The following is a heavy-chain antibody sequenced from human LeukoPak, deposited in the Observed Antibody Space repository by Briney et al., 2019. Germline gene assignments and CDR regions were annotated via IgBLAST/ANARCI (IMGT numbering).Heavy chain of an antibody. CDR2: ISSNGDNT. V-gene: IGHV3-64D*06. CDR1: GFTFSTYV. J-gene: IGHJ4*02. CDR3: VRGTGY. Sequence: GGSLRFSCSVSGFTFSTYVTDWGRQGPGKGLGYVSAISSNGDNTYYADSVKGRFTISRDKSKHKLYLQMSSLKADDTAVYYCVRGTGYWGQGTLVTVSS.